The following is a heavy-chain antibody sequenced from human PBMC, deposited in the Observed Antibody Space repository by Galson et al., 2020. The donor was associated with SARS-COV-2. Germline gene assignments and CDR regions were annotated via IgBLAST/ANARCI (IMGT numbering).Heavy chain of an antibody. D-gene: IGHD6-19*01. V-gene: IGHV2-70*11. CDR3: ARIDSSGCRGNY. CDR1: GFSLTTSGVC. J-gene: IGHJ4*02. CDR2: IDWDGDK. Sequence: LVKPTQTLTLTCTFSGFSLTTSGVCVNWIRQPPGKALEWLARIDWDGDKYYSTSLKTRLTISKDTSKNQVVLTMTDMDPVDTATYYCARIDSSGCRGNYWGQGTPVTVSS.